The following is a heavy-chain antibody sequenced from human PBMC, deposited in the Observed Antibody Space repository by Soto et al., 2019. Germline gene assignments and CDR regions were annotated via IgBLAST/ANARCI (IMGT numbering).Heavy chain of an antibody. J-gene: IGHJ4*02. D-gene: IGHD6-6*01. CDR1: GFTFSSYA. CDR3: AKCRGYSSSSLVCHYFDY. CDR2: ISGSGGST. V-gene: IGHV3-23*01. Sequence: EVQLLESGGGLVQPGGSLRLSCAASGFTFSSYAMSWVRQAPGKGLEWVSAISGSGGSTYYADSVKGRFTISGDNSKNTLYLQMNSLRAEDTAVYYCAKCRGYSSSSLVCHYFDYWGQGTLVTVSS.